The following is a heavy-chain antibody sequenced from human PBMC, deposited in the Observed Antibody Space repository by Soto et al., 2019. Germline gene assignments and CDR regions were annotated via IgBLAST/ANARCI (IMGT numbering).Heavy chain of an antibody. J-gene: IGHJ6*03. CDR2: MNPNSGNT. CDR3: ARDRTHYDILTGYYPYYYYYMDV. CDR1: GYTFTSYD. D-gene: IGHD3-9*01. V-gene: IGHV1-8*01. Sequence: GASVKVSCKASGYTFTSYDINWVRQATGQGLEWMGWMNPNSGNTGYAQKFQGRVTMTRDTSTSTVYMELSSLRSEDTAVYYCARDRTHYDILTGYYPYYYYYMDVWGKGATVTVSS.